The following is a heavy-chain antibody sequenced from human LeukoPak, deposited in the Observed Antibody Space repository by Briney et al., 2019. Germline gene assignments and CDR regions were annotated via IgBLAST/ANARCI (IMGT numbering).Heavy chain of an antibody. J-gene: IGHJ5*02. Sequence: SQTLSLTCAISGDSVSSNSAAWHWIRQSPSRGLEWLGRTYYRSKWYNDYAVSVKSRITINPDTSKNQFSLKLSSVTAADTAVYYCARVDTQGVPSPWGQGILVTVSS. V-gene: IGHV6-1*01. D-gene: IGHD3-16*01. CDR2: TYYRSKWYN. CDR3: ARVDTQGVPSP. CDR1: GDSVSSNSAA.